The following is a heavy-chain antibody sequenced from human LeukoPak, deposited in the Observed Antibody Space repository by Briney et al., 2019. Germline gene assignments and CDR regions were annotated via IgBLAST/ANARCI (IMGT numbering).Heavy chain of an antibody. CDR2: ISGSGATT. CDR1: GFTFSSYA. V-gene: IGHV3-23*01. Sequence: PGGSLRLSCEASGFTFSSYAMTWVRQAPGKGLEWVSSISGSGATTYYADSVKGRFTISRDNSKNTLFLQFNSLRAEDTAVYYCAKDKATVAAKGPFDYWGQGTLVTVSS. D-gene: IGHD2-15*01. J-gene: IGHJ4*02. CDR3: AKDKATVAAKGPFDY.